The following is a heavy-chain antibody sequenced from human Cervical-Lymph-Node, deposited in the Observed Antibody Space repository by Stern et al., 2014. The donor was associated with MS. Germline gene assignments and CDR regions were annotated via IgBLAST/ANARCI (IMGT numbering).Heavy chain of an antibody. Sequence: QVQLVQSGAGVKKPGASVKVSCKASGYTFPSYGISWVRQAPGKGLEWVGCISAYDGNTNYAQKLQGRVTMTTDTSKSTAYMELRSLRSDDTAVYYCARGLLGSENAFDIWGQGTMVTVSS. CDR1: GYTFPSYG. CDR2: ISAYDGNT. CDR3: ARGLLGSENAFDI. V-gene: IGHV1-18*01. J-gene: IGHJ3*02. D-gene: IGHD2-15*01.